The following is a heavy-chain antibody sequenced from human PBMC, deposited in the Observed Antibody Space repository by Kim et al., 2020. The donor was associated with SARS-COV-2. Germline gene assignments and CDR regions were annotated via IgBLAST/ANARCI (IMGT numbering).Heavy chain of an antibody. J-gene: IGHJ4*02. Sequence: GGSLRLSCAASGFTFSGSALHWVRQASGKGLEWVGRVRNKAKSYATSHAATVQGRFTISRDDSKNTAYLQMNSLKTEDTAVYYCTAGTTSPFDYWGQGTLVTVSS. D-gene: IGHD4-17*01. CDR3: TAGTTSPFDY. CDR1: GFTFSGSA. CDR2: VRNKAKSYAT. V-gene: IGHV3-73*01.